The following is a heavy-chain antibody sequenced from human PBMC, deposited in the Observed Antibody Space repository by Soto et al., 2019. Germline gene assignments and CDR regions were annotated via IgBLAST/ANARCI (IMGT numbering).Heavy chain of an antibody. CDR1: GFTFSSYE. CDR2: ISSSGSTI. D-gene: IGHD3-3*01. V-gene: IGHV3-48*03. CDR3: ARARGVVDFYSRPY. Sequence: AGGSLRLSCAASGFTFSSYEMNWVRQAPGKGLEWVSYISSSGSTIYYADSVKGRFTISRDNAKNSLYLQMNSLRAEDTAVYYCARARGVVDFYSRPYWGQGTLVTVSS. J-gene: IGHJ4*02.